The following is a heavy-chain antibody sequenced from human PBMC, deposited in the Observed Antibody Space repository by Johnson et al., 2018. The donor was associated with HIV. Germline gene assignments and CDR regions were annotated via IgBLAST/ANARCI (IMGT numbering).Heavy chain of an antibody. J-gene: IGHJ3*02. CDR3: AVLCSGCADAFDM. D-gene: IGHD3-10*01. CDR1: GFTFSNYG. CDR2: SSYDGSNK. Sequence: QVQLVESGGGVVQPGGSLRLSCAASGFTFSNYGMHWVRQAPGKGLEWVAVSSYDGSNKYYADSVKGRFTISRDNSKNTLYLQMNSLRAEDRAVYYCAVLCSGCADAFDMWGQGTMVTVS. V-gene: IGHV3-30*03.